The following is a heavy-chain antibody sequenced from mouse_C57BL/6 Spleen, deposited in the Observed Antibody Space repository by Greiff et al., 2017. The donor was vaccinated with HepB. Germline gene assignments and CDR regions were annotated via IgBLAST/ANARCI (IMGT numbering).Heavy chain of an antibody. V-gene: IGHV1-69*01. D-gene: IGHD1-1*01. J-gene: IGHJ2*01. CDR2: IDPSDSYT. CDR1: GYTFTSYW. CDR3: ARGDYYGSRYFDY. Sequence: VKLQQPGAELVMPGASVKLSCKASGYTFTSYWMHWVKQRPGQGLEWIGEIDPSDSYTNYNQKFKGKSTLTVDKSSSTAYMQLSSLTSEDSAVYYCARGDYYGSRYFDYWGQGTTLTVSS.